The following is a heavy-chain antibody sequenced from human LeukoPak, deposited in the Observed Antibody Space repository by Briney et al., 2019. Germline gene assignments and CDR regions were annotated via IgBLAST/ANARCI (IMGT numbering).Heavy chain of an antibody. V-gene: IGHV1-69*02. D-gene: IGHD3-9*01. CDR2: IIPILGIA. CDR3: ARSDLRYRSEYYFDY. CDR1: GYTFTSYY. Sequence: VASVKVSCKASGYTFTSYYMHWVRQAPGQGLEWMGRIIPILGIANYAQKFQGRVTITADKSTSTAYMELSSLRSEDTAVYYCARSDLRYRSEYYFDYWGQGTLVTVSS. J-gene: IGHJ4*02.